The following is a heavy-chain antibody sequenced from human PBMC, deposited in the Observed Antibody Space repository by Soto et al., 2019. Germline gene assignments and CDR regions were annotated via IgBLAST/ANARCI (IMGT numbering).Heavy chain of an antibody. D-gene: IGHD2-8*01. Sequence: PSETLSLTCTVSGGSISSFYWSWIRQHPGKGLEWIGYITYSGNTYYNPSLESRVTMSADTSKNQFSLKLSSVTAADTAVYFCVRGGSCTNGVCSVFDYWGQGTLVTVSS. V-gene: IGHV4-59*06. CDR1: GGSISSFY. CDR3: VRGGSCTNGVCSVFDY. J-gene: IGHJ4*02. CDR2: ITYSGNT.